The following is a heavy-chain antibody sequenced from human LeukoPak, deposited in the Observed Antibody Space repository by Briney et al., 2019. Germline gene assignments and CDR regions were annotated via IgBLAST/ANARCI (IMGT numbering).Heavy chain of an antibody. CDR2: IKQDGSEK. Sequence: PGRSLRLSCAASGFTFSSYWMSWVRQAPGKGLEWVANIKQDGSEKYYVDSVKGRFTISRDNAKNSLYLQMNSLRAEDTAVYYCASYNWGAYYFDYWGQGTLVTVSS. V-gene: IGHV3-7*01. CDR3: ASYNWGAYYFDY. CDR1: GFTFSSYW. D-gene: IGHD1-1*01. J-gene: IGHJ4*02.